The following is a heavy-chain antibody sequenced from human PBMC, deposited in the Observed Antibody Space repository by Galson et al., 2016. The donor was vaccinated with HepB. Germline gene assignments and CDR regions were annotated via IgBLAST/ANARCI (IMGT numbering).Heavy chain of an antibody. CDR3: ARNNWICGAPRCSAQDY. Sequence: RSLRLSCAASGFAFSQYGLYWVRQAPGKGLEWVAAINKDGSKLYYGESAKGRFTISRDNSRNTMYLQMDSLRAEDEAVYYCARNNWICGAPRCSAQDYWGQGTLVIVSS. J-gene: IGHJ4*02. CDR2: INKDGSKL. D-gene: IGHD1-20*01. CDR1: GFAFSQYG. V-gene: IGHV3-33*07.